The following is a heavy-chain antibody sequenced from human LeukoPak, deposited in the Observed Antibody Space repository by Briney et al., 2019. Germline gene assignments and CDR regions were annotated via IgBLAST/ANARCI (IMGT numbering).Heavy chain of an antibody. CDR2: IYYSGST. CDR1: GGSISSYY. V-gene: IGHV4-59*01. J-gene: IGHJ3*02. D-gene: IGHD2-15*01. Sequence: SETLSLTCTVSGGSISSYYWSWIRQPPGKGLEWIGYIYYSGSTNYNPPLKSRVTISVDTSKNQFSLKLSSVTAADTAVYYCARDWVYCSGGSCYSLAAFDIWGQGTMVTVSS. CDR3: ARDWVYCSGGSCYSLAAFDI.